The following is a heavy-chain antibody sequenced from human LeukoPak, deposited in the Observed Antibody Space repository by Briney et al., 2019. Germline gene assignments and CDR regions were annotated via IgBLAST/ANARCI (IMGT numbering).Heavy chain of an antibody. J-gene: IGHJ5*02. CDR3: ARAGYMVRGVTNWFDP. D-gene: IGHD3-10*01. CDR2: IYPGDSDT. CDR1: GYSFTSYW. Sequence: GESLKISCKGSGYSFTSYWIGWVRQMPGKGLEWMGIIYPGDSDTRYSPSFQGQVTISADKSISTAYLQWSSLKASDTAMYYCARAGYMVRGVTNWFDPWGQGTLVTVSS. V-gene: IGHV5-51*01.